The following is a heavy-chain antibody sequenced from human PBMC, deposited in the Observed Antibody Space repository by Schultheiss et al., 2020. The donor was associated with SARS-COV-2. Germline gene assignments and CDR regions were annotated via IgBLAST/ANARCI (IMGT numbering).Heavy chain of an antibody. CDR1: GGTFSSYA. Sequence: ASVKVSCKASGGTFSSYAISWVRQAPGQGLEWMGWINPNSGGTNYAQKFQGRVTMTRNTPISTAYMELSSLRSEDTAVYYCAREPDLHGYSSSWPDYWGQGTLVTVSS. J-gene: IGHJ4*02. CDR2: INPNSGGT. D-gene: IGHD6-13*01. CDR3: AREPDLHGYSSSWPDY. V-gene: IGHV1-8*02.